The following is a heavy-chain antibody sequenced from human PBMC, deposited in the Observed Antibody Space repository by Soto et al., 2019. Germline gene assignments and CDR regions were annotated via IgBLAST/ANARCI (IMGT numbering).Heavy chain of an antibody. CDR3: ASGAVAGPFYYYYYYGMDV. J-gene: IGHJ6*02. D-gene: IGHD6-19*01. V-gene: IGHV4-39*01. Sequence: PSETLSLTCTVSGGSISSSSYYWGWIRQPPGKGLEWIGSIYYSGSTYYNPSLKSRVTISVDTSKNQFSLKLSSVTAADTAVYYCASGAVAGPFYYYYYYGMDVWGQGTTGTVSS. CDR1: GGSISSSSYY. CDR2: IYYSGST.